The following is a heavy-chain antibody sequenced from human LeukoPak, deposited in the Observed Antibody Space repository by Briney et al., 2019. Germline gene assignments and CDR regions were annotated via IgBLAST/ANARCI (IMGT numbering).Heavy chain of an antibody. CDR3: AGGLTIYDILTAYYTFPYFDY. J-gene: IGHJ4*02. CDR2: IYYSGST. V-gene: IGHV4-59*01. D-gene: IGHD3-9*01. Sequence: SETLSLTCSVSGGSMSSYYWSWIRQPPGKGLEWIGYIYYSGSTNYNPSLKGRVTISVDTSKNQFSLNLSSVTAADTAVYYCAGGLTIYDILTAYYTFPYFDYWGQGTLVTVSS. CDR1: GGSMSSYY.